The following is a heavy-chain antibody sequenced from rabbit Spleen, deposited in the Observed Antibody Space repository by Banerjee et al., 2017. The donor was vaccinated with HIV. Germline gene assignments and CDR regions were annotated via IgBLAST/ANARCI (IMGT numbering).Heavy chain of an antibody. D-gene: IGHD8-1*01. CDR1: RFPFSDKAV. Sequence: QSLEESRGGLVKPGGSLKLSCTASRFPFSDKAVMCWVRQAPGKGLEWIGCIATAYGGAYYGSWAQDRFTISKTSSTTVTLQMTSLTAADTATYFCARDSGSSFSSYGMDLWGQGTLVTVS. J-gene: IGHJ6*01. V-gene: IGHV1S40*01. CDR3: ARDSGSSFSSYGMDL. CDR2: IATAYGGA.